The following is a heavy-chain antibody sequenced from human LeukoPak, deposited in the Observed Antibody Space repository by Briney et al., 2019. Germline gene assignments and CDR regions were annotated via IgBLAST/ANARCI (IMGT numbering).Heavy chain of an antibody. D-gene: IGHD3-10*01. Sequence: PGGSLRLSCAASGFTFSDYAVSWVRQAPGKGLVWVSRINEDETTITYADSVKGRFTISRDNAKNTLFLQMSSLRAEDTAVYYCVRGLNGAGDYWGQGTLVTVSS. CDR3: VRGLNGAGDY. J-gene: IGHJ4*02. CDR2: INEDETTI. V-gene: IGHV3-74*01. CDR1: GFTFSDYA.